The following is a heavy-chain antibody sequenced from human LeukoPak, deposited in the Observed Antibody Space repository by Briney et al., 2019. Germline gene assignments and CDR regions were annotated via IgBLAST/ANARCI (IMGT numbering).Heavy chain of an antibody. V-gene: IGHV4-4*02. CDR2: IYHSGST. CDR1: GGSISCYNW. Sequence: SETLFLTFAVSGGSISCYNWGSGVRQPPGKGLEWIGEIYHSGSTNYNPSLKSRVTISVDKSKNQFSLKLSSVTAADTAVYYCSRDLFGYSFLDCWGQASLVTVSS. D-gene: IGHD2-15*01. CDR3: SRDLFGYSFLDC. J-gene: IGHJ4*02.